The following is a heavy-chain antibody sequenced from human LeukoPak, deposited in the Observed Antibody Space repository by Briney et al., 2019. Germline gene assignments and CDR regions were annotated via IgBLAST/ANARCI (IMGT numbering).Heavy chain of an antibody. V-gene: IGHV4-39*01. D-gene: IGHD1-26*01. CDR2: IYYSGST. CDR1: GGSISSNSYY. Sequence: PSETLSLTCTVSGGSISSNSYYWGWIRQPPGKGLEWIGSIYYSGSTYYNSSLKSRVTISVDTSKNQFSLKLSSVTAADTAVYYCASREVVVGATRVYFDYWGQGTLVTVSS. J-gene: IGHJ4*02. CDR3: ASREVVVGATRVYFDY.